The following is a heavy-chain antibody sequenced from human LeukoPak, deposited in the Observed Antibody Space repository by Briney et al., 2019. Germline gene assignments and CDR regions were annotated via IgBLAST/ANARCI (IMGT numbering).Heavy chain of an antibody. V-gene: IGHV1-8*01. CDR1: GYTFTSYD. CDR2: MNPNSGNT. D-gene: IGHD5-18*01. J-gene: IGHJ6*03. CDR3: AGDNGGTAMAYYYYYYMDV. Sequence: ASVKVSCKASGYTFTSYDINWVRQGTGQGLEWMGWMNPNSGNTGYAQKFQGRVTMTRNTSISTAYMELSSLRSEDTAVYYCAGDNGGTAMAYYYYYYMDVWGKGTTVTISS.